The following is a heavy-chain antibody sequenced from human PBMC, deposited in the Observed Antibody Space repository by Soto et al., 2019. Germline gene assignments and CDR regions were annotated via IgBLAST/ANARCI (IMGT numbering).Heavy chain of an antibody. CDR2: ISTTSGNT. V-gene: IGHV1-18*01. Sequence: ASVKVSCKTSGYTFSSYSINWVRQAPGQGLEWMAWISTTSGNTHYAERVQGRVTVTLDKSARTAFMEMWGLTSDDTAVYFCARDNGYYDFWGQGTLVTVSS. CDR1: GYTFSSYS. D-gene: IGHD2-8*01. CDR3: ARDNGYYDF. J-gene: IGHJ4*02.